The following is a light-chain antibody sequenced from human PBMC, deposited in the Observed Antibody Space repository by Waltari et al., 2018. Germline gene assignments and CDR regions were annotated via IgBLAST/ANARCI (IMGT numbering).Light chain of an antibody. CDR1: SSDVGGYNF. V-gene: IGLV2-14*01. CDR3: NSFTSTTTWL. J-gene: IGLJ3*02. CDR2: EVN. Sequence: QSALTQPASVSGSPGQSITISCTGTSSDVGGYNFVSWYQHHPNKAPKLILYEVNYRPSGVSVRFSGSKSGNTASLTISGLQAEDEADYYCNSFTSTTTWLFGGGTKLTVL.